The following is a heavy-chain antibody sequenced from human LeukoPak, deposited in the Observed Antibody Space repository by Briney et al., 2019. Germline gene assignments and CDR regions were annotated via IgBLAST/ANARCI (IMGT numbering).Heavy chain of an antibody. J-gene: IGHJ6*03. CDR2: IYYSGST. V-gene: IGHV4-59*01. CDR1: GGSISSYY. CDR3: ARTTEAHSWRTRYYDYYMDV. Sequence: SETLSLTCTVSGGSISSYYWSWIRQPPGKGLEWIGYIYYSGSTNYNPSLKSRVSISVDTSKNQFSLKPSSVTAADTAVYYCARTTEAHSWRTRYYDYYMDVWGKGTTVTVSS. D-gene: IGHD6-13*01.